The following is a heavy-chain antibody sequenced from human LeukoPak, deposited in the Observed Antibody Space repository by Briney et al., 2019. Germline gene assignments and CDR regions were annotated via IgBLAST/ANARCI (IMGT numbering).Heavy chain of an antibody. V-gene: IGHV1-18*01. CDR2: ISAYNGNT. D-gene: IGHD6-13*01. CDR1: GYTFTSYG. CDR3: ARIFIAADGDNWFDP. Sequence: ASVKVSCKAYGYTFTSYGISWVRQDPGQGLEWMGWISAYNGNTNYAQKLQGRVTMTTDTSTSTAYMELRSLRSDDTAVYYCARIFIAADGDNWFDPWGQGTLVTVSS. J-gene: IGHJ5*02.